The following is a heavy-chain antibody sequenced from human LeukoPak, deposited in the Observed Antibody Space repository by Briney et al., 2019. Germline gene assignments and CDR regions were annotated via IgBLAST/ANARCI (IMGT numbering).Heavy chain of an antibody. CDR1: GGSISGYY. CDR2: IYHSGRT. D-gene: IGHD3-16*01. V-gene: IGHV4-59*12. CDR3: ARDRTLDY. Sequence: SETLSLTCSVSGGSISGYYWSWIRQVPGERLEWIGYIYHSGRTTYNPSLESRVTISLDTSKNQLSLNLSSVTAADTAVYYCARDRTLDYWGQGTLVTVSS. J-gene: IGHJ4*02.